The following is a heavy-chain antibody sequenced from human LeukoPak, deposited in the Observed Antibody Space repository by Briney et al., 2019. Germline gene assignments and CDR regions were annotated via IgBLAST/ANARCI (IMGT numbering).Heavy chain of an antibody. J-gene: IGHJ4*02. Sequence: PGGSLRLSCAASGFTFSSYWMSWVRQAPGKGLEWVASIKQDGSEKYYVDSVKGRFTISRDNAKNSLYLQMNSLRAEDTAVYYCARVTYYDFWSGVVDYWGQGTLVTVSS. CDR1: GFTFSSYW. D-gene: IGHD3-3*01. CDR2: IKQDGSEK. V-gene: IGHV3-7*05. CDR3: ARVTYYDFWSGVVDY.